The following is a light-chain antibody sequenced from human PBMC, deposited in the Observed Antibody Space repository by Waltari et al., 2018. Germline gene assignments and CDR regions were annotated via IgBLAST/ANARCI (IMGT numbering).Light chain of an antibody. CDR1: RSDVGGSNY. CDR2: DVS. V-gene: IGLV2-11*01. J-gene: IGLJ1*01. Sequence: QSALTQPRSVSGSPGQSVTIACTGTRSDVGGSNYVSWYKQHPGKAPKLMIYDVSKRPSGVPDRFSGSKSGNTASLTISGLQAEDEADYYCCSYAGSYTFVFGTGTKVTVL. CDR3: CSYAGSYTFV.